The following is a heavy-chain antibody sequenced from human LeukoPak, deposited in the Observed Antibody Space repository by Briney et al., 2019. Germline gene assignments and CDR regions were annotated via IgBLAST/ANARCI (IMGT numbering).Heavy chain of an antibody. J-gene: IGHJ5*02. Sequence: SETLSLTCAVYGGSFSGYYWSWIRQPPGKGLEWIGEINHSGSTNYNPSLRSRVTMSVDTSKNQFSLKLSSVTAADTAVYYCAREWCGITMIVAPGWFDPWGQGTLVTVSS. CDR2: INHSGST. CDR1: GGSFSGYY. D-gene: IGHD3-22*01. V-gene: IGHV4-34*01. CDR3: AREWCGITMIVAPGWFDP.